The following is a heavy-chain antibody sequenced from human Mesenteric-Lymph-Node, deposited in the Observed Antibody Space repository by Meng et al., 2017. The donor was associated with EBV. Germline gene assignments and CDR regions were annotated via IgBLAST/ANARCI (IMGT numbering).Heavy chain of an antibody. J-gene: IGHJ4*02. CDR1: GGSFSGYY. CDR2: INHSGST. D-gene: IGHD3-16*01. Sequence: QVQLQQWVSGLLKPSETLSLTCAVYGGSFSGYYWSWIRQPPGKGLEWIGEINHSGSTNYNPSLKSRVTISVDTSKNQFSLKLSSVTAADTAVYYCASSKEAYDYVWGSYFYWGQGTLVTVSS. V-gene: IGHV4-34*01. CDR3: ASSKEAYDYVWGSYFY.